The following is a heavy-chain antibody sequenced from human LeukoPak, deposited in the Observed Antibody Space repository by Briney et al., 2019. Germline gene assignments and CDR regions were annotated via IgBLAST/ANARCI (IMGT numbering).Heavy chain of an antibody. D-gene: IGHD1-7*01. Sequence: GGSLRLSCAASGFTVSSNYMSWVRQAPGKGLEWVSVIYSGGSTYYADSVKGRFTISRDNSKNTLYLQMNSLRAEDTAVYYCARTRIPSSRTYYFDYWGQGTLATVSS. V-gene: IGHV3-66*01. CDR3: ARTRIPSSRTYYFDY. CDR2: IYSGGST. CDR1: GFTVSSNY. J-gene: IGHJ4*02.